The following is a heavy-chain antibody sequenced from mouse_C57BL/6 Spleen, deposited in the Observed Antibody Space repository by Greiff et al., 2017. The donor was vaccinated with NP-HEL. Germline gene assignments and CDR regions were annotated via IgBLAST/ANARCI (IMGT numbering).Heavy chain of an antibody. V-gene: IGHV1-59*01. CDR1: GYTFTSYW. D-gene: IGHD2-4*01. CDR3: ASEGYDYDGGLSMDY. Sequence: QVHVKQPGAELVRPGTSVKLSCKASGYTFTSYWMHWVKQRPGQGLEWIGVIDPSDSYTNYNQKFKGKATLTVDTSSSTAYMQLSSLTSEDSAVYYWASEGYDYDGGLSMDYWGQGTSVTVSS. CDR2: IDPSDSYT. J-gene: IGHJ4*01.